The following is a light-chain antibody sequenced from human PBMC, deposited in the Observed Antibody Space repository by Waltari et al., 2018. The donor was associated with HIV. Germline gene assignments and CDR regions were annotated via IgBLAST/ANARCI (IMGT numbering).Light chain of an antibody. J-gene: IGLJ2*01. CDR1: GSDVGGYNY. CDR2: EVS. Sequence: QSALTQPPSASGSPGQSVTISCTGTGSDVGGYNYVSWYQQHPGKAPKLLIYEVSKRPSGVPDRFSGSKSGNTASLTVSGLQAEDEADYYCSSYAGSNNLGFGGGTKLTVL. CDR3: SSYAGSNNLG. V-gene: IGLV2-8*01.